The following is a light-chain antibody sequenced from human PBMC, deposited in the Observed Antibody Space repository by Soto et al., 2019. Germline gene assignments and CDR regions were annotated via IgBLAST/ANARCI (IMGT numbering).Light chain of an antibody. CDR2: DVS. CDR1: SSDIGGYNY. CDR3: CSYAGTTHV. V-gene: IGLV2-11*01. Sequence: QSALTQPPSVSGSPGQSVSISSTGTSSDIGGYNYVSWYQQLPGKAPKLMIYDVSKRPSGVPDRFSGSNSGNTASLTISGLQAEDEADYYCCSYAGTTHVFGTGTKLTVL. J-gene: IGLJ1*01.